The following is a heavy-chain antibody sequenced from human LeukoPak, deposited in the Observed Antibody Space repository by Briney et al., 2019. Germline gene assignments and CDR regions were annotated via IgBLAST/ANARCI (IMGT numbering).Heavy chain of an antibody. V-gene: IGHV4-59*01. D-gene: IGHD4-23*01. Sequence: SETLSLTCTVSGGPISSYYWSWIRQPPGKGLEWIGYIYYSGSTNYNPSLKSRVTISVDTSKNQFSLKLSSVTAADTAVYYCARGLRWDLLLHFDYWGQGTLVTVSS. J-gene: IGHJ4*02. CDR3: ARGLRWDLLLHFDY. CDR2: IYYSGST. CDR1: GGPISSYY.